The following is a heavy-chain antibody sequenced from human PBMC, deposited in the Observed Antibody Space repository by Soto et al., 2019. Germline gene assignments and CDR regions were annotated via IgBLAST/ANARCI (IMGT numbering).Heavy chain of an antibody. CDR2: IVVGSGNT. D-gene: IGHD3-22*01. CDR3: AAGDYYDSSGYSSDY. J-gene: IGHJ4*02. CDR1: GFTFTSST. V-gene: IGHV1-58*01. Sequence: QMQLVQSGPEVHKPGTSVKVCCKASGFTFTSSTVQWVRQARGQRLEWIGWIVVGSGNTIYAQKFQERVTITRDMSTSTAYMELSSLRSEDTAVYYCAAGDYYDSSGYSSDYWGQGTLVTVSP.